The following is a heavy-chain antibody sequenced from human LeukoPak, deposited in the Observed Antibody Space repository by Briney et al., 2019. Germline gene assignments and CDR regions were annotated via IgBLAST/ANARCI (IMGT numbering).Heavy chain of an antibody. CDR2: IYSGDSDT. V-gene: IGHV5-51*01. CDR3: ARQIIGSHFDY. Sequence: GESLKISCKASGYIFTDYWIGWVRQMPGKGLEWMGIIYSGDSDTRYSPSFQGQVTISADKSISTAYLQWSSLKASDTAMYYCARQIIGSHFDYWGQGTLVTVSS. D-gene: IGHD2/OR15-2a*01. CDR1: GYIFTDYW. J-gene: IGHJ4*02.